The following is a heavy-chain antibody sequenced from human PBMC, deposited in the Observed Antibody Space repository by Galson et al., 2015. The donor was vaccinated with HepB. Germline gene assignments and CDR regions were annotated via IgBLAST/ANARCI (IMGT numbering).Heavy chain of an antibody. CDR1: GYTFTSYY. D-gene: IGHD3-10*01. CDR3: ASNMVRGGPPHAFDI. J-gene: IGHJ3*02. CDR2: INPSGGST. Sequence: SVKVSCKASGYTFTSYYMHWVRQAPGQGLEWMGIINPSGGSTSYAQKFQGRVTMTRDTSTSTVYMELSSLRSDDTAVYYCASNMVRGGPPHAFDIWGQGTMVTVSS. V-gene: IGHV1-46*01.